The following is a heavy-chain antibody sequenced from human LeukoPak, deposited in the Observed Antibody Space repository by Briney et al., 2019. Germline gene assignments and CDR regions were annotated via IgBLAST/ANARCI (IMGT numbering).Heavy chain of an antibody. CDR2: INRDGTTT. Sequence: PGGSLRLSCTTSEFTFSGYWMHWVRQGPGKGLVWVSRINRDGTTTTYADSVQGRFTISRDNAKNTLYLQMDTLRVEDTAVYYCASSTTRGITSSYAYYMDVWGKGTTVTVSS. D-gene: IGHD1-20*01. CDR1: EFTFSGYW. J-gene: IGHJ6*03. CDR3: ASSTTRGITSSYAYYMDV. V-gene: IGHV3-74*01.